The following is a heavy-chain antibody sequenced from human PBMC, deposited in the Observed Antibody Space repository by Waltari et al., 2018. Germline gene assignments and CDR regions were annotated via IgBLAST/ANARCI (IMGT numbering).Heavy chain of an antibody. D-gene: IGHD5-18*01. J-gene: IGHJ4*02. CDR3: ARGDTPMAAFDF. CDR2: VFYSGNT. V-gene: IGHV4-39*01. Sequence: LQLQESGPGLVKPAEILSLTCTFTDDSLKYFNCYWCWIRQPPGKGLEWIGAVFYSGNTYSSPSVESRISISVDTSKTQFSLNVTSVAAADTAVYFCARGDTPMAAFDFWGQGTLVTVSS. CDR1: DDSLKYFNCY.